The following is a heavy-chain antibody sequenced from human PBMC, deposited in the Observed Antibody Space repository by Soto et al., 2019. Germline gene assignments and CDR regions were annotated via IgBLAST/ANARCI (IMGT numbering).Heavy chain of an antibody. V-gene: IGHV4-39*07. CDR2: IYYRGST. Sequence: PSETLSLTCTVSGGSISSSSYYWDWIRQPPGKGLEWIGSIYYRGSTYYNPSLKSRVTISVDTSKNQFSLKLSSVTAADTAVYYCARTYLQVLRDWFDPWGQGTLVTVSS. CDR3: ARTYLQVLRDWFDP. J-gene: IGHJ5*02. CDR1: GGSISSSSYY.